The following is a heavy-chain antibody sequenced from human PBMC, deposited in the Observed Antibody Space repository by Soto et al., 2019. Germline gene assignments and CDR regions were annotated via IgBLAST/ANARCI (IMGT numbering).Heavy chain of an antibody. J-gene: IGHJ4*02. CDR1: GFTFSSHA. CDR3: AKVSSSGYAGFFDL. V-gene: IGHV3-23*01. CDR2: LSDSGDSI. D-gene: IGHD6-13*01. Sequence: EVQLLESGGGLVQPGRSLRLTCTASGFTFSSHAMTWVRQAPGKGLEWVSGLSDSGDSIYYADSVKGRFTIYRDNSMNTVYLQMNTLRVEDTAVYYCAKVSSSGYAGFFDLWGQGTLVTVSS.